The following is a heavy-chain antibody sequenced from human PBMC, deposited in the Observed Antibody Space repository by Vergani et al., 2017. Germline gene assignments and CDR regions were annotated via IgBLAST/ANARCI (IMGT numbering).Heavy chain of an antibody. CDR1: GFSLSTSGMC. D-gene: IGHD1-7*01. J-gene: IGHJ4*02. CDR2: IYWNDDK. Sequence: QVTLRESGPALVKPTQTLTLTCTFSGFSLSTSGMCVSWIRQPPGKALEWLALIYWNDDKRYSPSLKSRLTITKDTSKNQVVLTMTNMDPVDTATYYCAHLTKNWNYPVYFDYWGQGTLVTVSS. V-gene: IGHV2-5*08. CDR3: AHLTKNWNYPVYFDY.